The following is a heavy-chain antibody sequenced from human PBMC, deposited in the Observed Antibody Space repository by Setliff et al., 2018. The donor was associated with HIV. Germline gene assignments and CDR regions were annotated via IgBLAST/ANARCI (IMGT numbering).Heavy chain of an antibody. Sequence: PSETLSLTCTVSGGSISIYYWSWIRQLPGEGLEWIGRISAGGYTYYNPSLKSRVTMSVDTSKNQFSLILTSVTAADTAVYYCARSSRVNCGGDCYLFDYWGQGTPVTVSS. V-gene: IGHV4-4*07. CDR1: GGSISIYY. CDR2: ISAGGYT. CDR3: ARSSRVNCGGDCYLFDY. J-gene: IGHJ4*02. D-gene: IGHD2-21*02.